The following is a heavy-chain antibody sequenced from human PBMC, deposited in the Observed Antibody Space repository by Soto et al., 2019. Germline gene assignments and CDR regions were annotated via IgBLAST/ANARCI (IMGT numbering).Heavy chain of an antibody. J-gene: IGHJ6*02. CDR1: GFTFSSYG. V-gene: IGHV3-33*01. Sequence: GGSLRLSCAASGFTFSSYGMHWVRQAPGKGLEWVVVIWYDGSNKYYADSVKGRFTISRDNSKNTLYLQMNSLRAEDTAVYYCARDLSYGDYGAGYGMDVWGQGTTVTVSS. CDR3: ARDLSYGDYGAGYGMDV. D-gene: IGHD4-17*01. CDR2: IWYDGSNK.